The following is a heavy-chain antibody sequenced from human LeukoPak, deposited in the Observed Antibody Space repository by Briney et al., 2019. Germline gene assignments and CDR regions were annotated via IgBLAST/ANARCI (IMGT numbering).Heavy chain of an antibody. CDR3: ARVPVRYCSSTSCYDYYYYMDV. CDR2: IYYSGST. CDR1: GGSISSYY. D-gene: IGHD2-2*01. Sequence: SETLSLTCTVSGGSISSYYWSWIRQPPAKGLEWIGDIYYSGSTNYNPSLKSRVTISVDTSKNQFSLKLSSVTAADTAVYYCARVPVRYCSSTSCYDYYYYMDVWGKGTTVTVSS. J-gene: IGHJ6*03. V-gene: IGHV4-59*01.